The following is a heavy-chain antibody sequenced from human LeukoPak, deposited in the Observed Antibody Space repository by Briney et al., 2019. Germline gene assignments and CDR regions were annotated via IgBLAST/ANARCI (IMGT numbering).Heavy chain of an antibody. CDR3: ARNIAFDI. Sequence: KPSETLSLTCSVSGGSTSTAYWSWIRQPPGKGLEWIGYISYNGGTDYNPSLKSRVTISVDSSKNQFSLKLASVTAADTAVYYCARNIAFDIWGQGTMVTVSS. V-gene: IGHV4-59*01. D-gene: IGHD2/OR15-2a*01. CDR2: ISYNGGT. J-gene: IGHJ3*02. CDR1: GGSTSTAY.